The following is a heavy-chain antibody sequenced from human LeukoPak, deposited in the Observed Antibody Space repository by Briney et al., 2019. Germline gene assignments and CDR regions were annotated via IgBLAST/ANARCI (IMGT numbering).Heavy chain of an antibody. Sequence: SVKVSCKASGGTFSSYAISWVRQAPGQGLEWMGGIIPIFGTANYAQKFQGRVTITADKSTSTAYMELSSLRSEDTAVYYCARANSRGWYVGLYYYYYYMDVWGKGTTVTVSS. CDR1: GGTFSSYA. CDR3: ARANSRGWYVGLYYYYYYMDV. J-gene: IGHJ6*03. V-gene: IGHV1-69*06. D-gene: IGHD6-19*01. CDR2: IIPIFGTA.